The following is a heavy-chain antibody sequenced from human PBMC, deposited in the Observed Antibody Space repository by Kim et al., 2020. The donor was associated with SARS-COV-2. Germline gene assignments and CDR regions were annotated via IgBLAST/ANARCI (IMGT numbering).Heavy chain of an antibody. J-gene: IGHJ6*02. V-gene: IGHV3-30*07. CDR3: ARYLLVGATSYGMDV. D-gene: IGHD1-26*01. Sequence: DSVEGRFTVAVDSSRNALSLKMNSLRAEDTAVYYCARYLLVGATSYGMDVWGQGTTVTVSS.